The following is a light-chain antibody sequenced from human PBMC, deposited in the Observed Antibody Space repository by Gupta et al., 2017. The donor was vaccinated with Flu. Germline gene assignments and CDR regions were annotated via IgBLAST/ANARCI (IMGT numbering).Light chain of an antibody. J-gene: IGKJ1*01. CDR1: QSISRY. V-gene: IGKV1-39*01. CDR3: QHSHNIPWP. CDR2: AAS. Sequence: DIQMTQSPSSLSASIGDRVIITCRASQSISRYLNWYQQKPGKAPKLLIYAASRLKSGVPSRFSGSGSGTDFTLTISRRQHEDFATYYCQHSHNIPWPFGQGTKVEIK.